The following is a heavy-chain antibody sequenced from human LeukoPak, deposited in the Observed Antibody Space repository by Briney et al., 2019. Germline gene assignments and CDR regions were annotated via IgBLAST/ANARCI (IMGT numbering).Heavy chain of an antibody. D-gene: IGHD5-18*01. CDR2: INHSGST. CDR1: GGSFSGYY. CDR3: ARVDTAMESFIDY. V-gene: IGHV4-34*01. Sequence: SETLSLTCAVYGGSFSGYYWSWIRQPPGKGLEWIGEINHSGSTNYNPSLKSRVTISVDTSKNQFSLKLSSVTAADTAVHYCARVDTAMESFIDYWGQGTLVTVSS. J-gene: IGHJ4*02.